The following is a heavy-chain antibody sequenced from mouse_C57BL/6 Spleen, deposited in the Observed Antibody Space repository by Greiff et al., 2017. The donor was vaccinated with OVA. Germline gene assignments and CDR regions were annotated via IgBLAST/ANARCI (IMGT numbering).Heavy chain of an antibody. V-gene: IGHV1-82*01. CDR2: IYPGDGDT. J-gene: IGHJ1*03. CDR1: GYAFSSSW. CDR3: ARSRGVEYFDV. Sequence: QVQLQQSGPELVKPGASVKISCKASGYAFSSSWMNWVKQRPGKGLEWIGLIYPGDGDTNYNGKFKGKATLTADKSSSTAYMQISSLTSEDAAVYFGARSRGVEYFDVWGTGTTVTVSS. D-gene: IGHD1-1*01.